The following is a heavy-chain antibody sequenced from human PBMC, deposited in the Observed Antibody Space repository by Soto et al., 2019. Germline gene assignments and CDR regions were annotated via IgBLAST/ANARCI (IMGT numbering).Heavy chain of an antibody. D-gene: IGHD6-13*01. CDR2: ISGSGGST. CDR1: GFTFSSYA. J-gene: IGHJ5*02. V-gene: IGHV3-23*01. CDR3: AKESGSSWYRRLPFDP. Sequence: GGSLRLSCAASGFTFSSYAMSWVRQAPGKGLEWVSAISGSGGSTYYADSVKGRFTISRDNSKNSRYLQMNSLRAEDTAVYYCAKESGSSWYRRLPFDPWGQGTLVTVSS.